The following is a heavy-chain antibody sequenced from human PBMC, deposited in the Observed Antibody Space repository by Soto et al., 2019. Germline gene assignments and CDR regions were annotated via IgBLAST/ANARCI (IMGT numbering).Heavy chain of an antibody. D-gene: IGHD5-18*01. CDR3: ARRQGGYSYPFNY. CDR1: GGSISSSSYY. V-gene: IGHV4-39*01. J-gene: IGHJ4*02. CDR2: TYYSGGT. Sequence: QLQLQESGPGLVKPSETLSLTCTVSGGSISSSSYYWGWIRQPPGKGREWIGITYYSGGTYYNPSLKSRVAISVDTSKNQFSLKLSSVTAADTAVYYCARRQGGYSYPFNYWGQGTLVTVSS.